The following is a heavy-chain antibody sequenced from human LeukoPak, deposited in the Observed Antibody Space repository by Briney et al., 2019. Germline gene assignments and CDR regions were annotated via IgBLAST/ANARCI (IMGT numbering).Heavy chain of an antibody. CDR1: GGSISSYY. V-gene: IGHV4-59*01. CDR3: ARQGNWVTKYFDY. Sequence: SETLSLTCTVSGGSISSYYWSWIRQPPGKGLEWIGYIYYSGSTNYNPSLKSRVTISVDTSKNQFSLKLSSVTAEDTAVYYCARQGNWVTKYFDYWGQGTLVTVSS. D-gene: IGHD4-17*01. J-gene: IGHJ4*02. CDR2: IYYSGST.